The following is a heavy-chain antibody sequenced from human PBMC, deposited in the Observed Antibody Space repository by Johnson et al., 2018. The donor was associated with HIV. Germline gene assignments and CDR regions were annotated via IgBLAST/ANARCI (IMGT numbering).Heavy chain of an antibody. CDR2: IGTAGDT. D-gene: IGHD3-16*01. CDR3: AKCVSLYLALWGAFDI. V-gene: IGHV3-13*01. CDR1: GFTFSSYD. J-gene: IGHJ3*02. Sequence: VQLVESGGGLVQRGGSLRFSCAASGFTFSSYDMHWVRQATGKGLEWVSAIGTAGDTYYPGSVKGRFTISSDNSKNTLYLQMNSLRAEDTAVYYCAKCVSLYLALWGAFDIWGQGTMVTVSS.